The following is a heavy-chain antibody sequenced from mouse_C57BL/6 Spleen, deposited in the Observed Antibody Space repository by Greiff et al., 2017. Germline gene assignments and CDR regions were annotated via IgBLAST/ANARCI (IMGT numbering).Heavy chain of an antibody. Sequence: HVLLQQPGAGLVKPGASVKLSCAASGYTFTGYGMHWVSQRPGQGLEWIGLIRPDSGSIYYTETFKSKATLTVDKSSSTAYMQLSSLTSEDSAVDDCARSYGRPPFYAMDYWGQGTSVTVSS. J-gene: IGHJ4*01. CDR3: ARSYGRPPFYAMDY. V-gene: IGHV1-64*01. CDR1: GYTFTGYG. D-gene: IGHD1-1*02. CDR2: IRPDSGSI.